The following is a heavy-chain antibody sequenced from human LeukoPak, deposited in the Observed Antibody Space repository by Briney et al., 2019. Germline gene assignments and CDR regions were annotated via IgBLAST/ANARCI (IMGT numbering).Heavy chain of an antibody. CDR2: ISADDDNT. D-gene: IGHD3-9*01. Sequence: ASVKVSCKASGYTFTNYAIHWVRQAPGQSLEWMGWISADDDNTKYSQKFQGRVTITRDTSASTAYMELSSLRSEDTAVYYCARYEILTGYDYWGQGTLVTVSS. V-gene: IGHV1-3*01. CDR1: GYTFTNYA. CDR3: ARYEILTGYDY. J-gene: IGHJ4*02.